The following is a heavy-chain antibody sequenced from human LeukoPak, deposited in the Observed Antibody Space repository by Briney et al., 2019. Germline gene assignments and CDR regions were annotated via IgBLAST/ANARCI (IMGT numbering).Heavy chain of an antibody. CDR3: ARGTYSYGYAFDY. CDR2: IYPGDSDT. V-gene: IGHV5-51*01. Sequence: GESLKISCKGSGYSFTSYWIGRVRQMPGKGPEWMGIIYPGDSDTRYSPSFQGQVTISADKSISTDYLQWSSLKASDTAMYYCARGTYSYGYAFDYWGQGTLVTVSS. J-gene: IGHJ4*02. D-gene: IGHD5-18*01. CDR1: GYSFTSYW.